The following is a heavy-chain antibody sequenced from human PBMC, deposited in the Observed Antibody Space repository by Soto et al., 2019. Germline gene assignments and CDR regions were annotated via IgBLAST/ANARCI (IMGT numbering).Heavy chain of an antibody. V-gene: IGHV3-15*01. D-gene: IGHD3-3*01. CDR2: IKSKSDGGTT. J-gene: IGHJ4*02. Sequence: GGSLRLSCAASGFTFSSYGMHWVRQAPGKGLEWVGRIKSKSDGGTTDYAAPVKGRVAISREDSSNTLYLQMNSLKTEDTAVYYCTTEHAVFGVVIVPFDYWGQGTLVTVSS. CDR3: TTEHAVFGVVIVPFDY. CDR1: GFTFSSYG.